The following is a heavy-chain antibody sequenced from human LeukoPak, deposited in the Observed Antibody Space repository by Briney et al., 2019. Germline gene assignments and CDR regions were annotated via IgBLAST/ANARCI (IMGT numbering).Heavy chain of an antibody. Sequence: GASVKVSCKASGYTSTSYGISWVRQAPGQGLEWMGWISAYNGNTNYAQKLQGRVTMTTDTSTSTAYMELRSLRSDDTAVYYCARVHDFWSGYHHYYFDYWGQGTLVTVSS. D-gene: IGHD3-3*01. V-gene: IGHV1-18*01. CDR2: ISAYNGNT. J-gene: IGHJ4*02. CDR3: ARVHDFWSGYHHYYFDY. CDR1: GYTSTSYG.